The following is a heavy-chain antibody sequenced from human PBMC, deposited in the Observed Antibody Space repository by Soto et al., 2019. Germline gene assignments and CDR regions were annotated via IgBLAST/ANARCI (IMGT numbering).Heavy chain of an antibody. D-gene: IGHD3-9*01. CDR3: TQKTAYDILTGYYLNWFDP. V-gene: IGHV4-61*01. J-gene: IGHJ5*02. CDR1: GGSISGGSYY. Sequence: SETLSLTCTVSGGSISGGSYYWSWIRQPPGKGLEWIGYIYYSGSTNYNPSLKSRVTISVDTSKNQFSLKLSSVTAADTAVYFCTQKTAYDILTGYYLNWFDPWGQGTLVTVSS. CDR2: IYYSGST.